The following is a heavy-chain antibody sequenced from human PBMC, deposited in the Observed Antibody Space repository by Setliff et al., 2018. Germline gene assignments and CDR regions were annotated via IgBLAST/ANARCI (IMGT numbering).Heavy chain of an antibody. CDR1: GGTFSDYH. J-gene: IGHJ4*02. D-gene: IGHD1-1*01. CDR2: INHRGST. V-gene: IGHV4-34*01. CDR3: ARTGTYRYFDY. Sequence: SETLSLTCAAYGGTFSDYHWTWIRQYPEKGLEWIGEINHRGSTNYNPSLKSRVTISVDTAKNQFSLKLTSGTAADTAVYYCARTGTYRYFDYWGPGTRVTVST.